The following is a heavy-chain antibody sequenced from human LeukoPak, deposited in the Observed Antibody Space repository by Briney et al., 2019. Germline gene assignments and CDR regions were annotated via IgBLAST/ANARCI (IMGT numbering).Heavy chain of an antibody. D-gene: IGHD3-9*01. CDR1: GGSISSSSYY. V-gene: IGHV4-61*02. Sequence: PSETLSLTCSVSGGSISSSSYYWGWSRQPPEKGLEWIGRIYTSGSTNYNPSLKSRVTISVDTSKNQFSLKLSSVTAADTAVYYCARDSYDILTAADAFDIWGQGTMVTVSS. J-gene: IGHJ3*02. CDR2: IYTSGST. CDR3: ARDSYDILTAADAFDI.